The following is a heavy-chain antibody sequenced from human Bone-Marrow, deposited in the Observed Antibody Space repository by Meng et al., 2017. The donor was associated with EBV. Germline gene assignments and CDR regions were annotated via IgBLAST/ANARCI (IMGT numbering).Heavy chain of an antibody. Sequence: GPGLGKPQEDLSITLKVSGGPMSNSKCCLGWIQPPPGKGLEGIGDFYYTGTTYFTPSTKRRLSMSIDTSKNQFSLRLTSVTAAYTAVYYCARRPWGLHDYFDHWGQGALVTVSS. CDR3: ARRPWGLHDYFDH. CDR1: GGPMSNSKCC. CDR2: FYYTGTT. J-gene: IGHJ4*02. D-gene: IGHD1-26*01. V-gene: IGHV4-39*07.